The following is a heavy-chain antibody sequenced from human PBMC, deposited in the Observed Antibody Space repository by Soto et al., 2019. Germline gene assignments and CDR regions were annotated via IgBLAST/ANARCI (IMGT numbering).Heavy chain of an antibody. J-gene: IGHJ6*02. V-gene: IGHV3-33*01. D-gene: IGHD3-10*01. Sequence: QVQLVESGGGVVQPGRSLRLSCAASGFTFSSYGMHWVRQAPGKGLEWVAVIWYDGSNKYYADSVKGRFTISRDNSKNTLYLQMNSLRAEDTAVCYCARDGGGGYYDGMDVWGQGTTVTVSS. CDR2: IWYDGSNK. CDR3: ARDGGGGYYDGMDV. CDR1: GFTFSSYG.